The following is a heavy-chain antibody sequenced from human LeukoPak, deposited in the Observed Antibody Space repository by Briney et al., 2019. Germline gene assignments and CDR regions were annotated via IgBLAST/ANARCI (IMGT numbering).Heavy chain of an antibody. CDR3: ARFGYSYGLNYYYGMDV. V-gene: IGHV4-31*03. CDR1: GGSISSGGYY. D-gene: IGHD5-18*01. CDR2: IYYSGST. J-gene: IGHJ6*02. Sequence: SETLSLTCTVSGGSISSGGYYWSWIRQHPGKGLEWIGYIYYSGSTYYNPSLKSRVTISVDTSKNQFSLKLSSVTAADTAVYYCARFGYSYGLNYYYGMDVWGRGTTVTVSS.